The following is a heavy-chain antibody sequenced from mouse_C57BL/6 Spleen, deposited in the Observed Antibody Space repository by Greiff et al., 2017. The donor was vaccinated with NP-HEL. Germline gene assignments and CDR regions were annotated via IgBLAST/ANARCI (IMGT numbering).Heavy chain of an antibody. Sequence: EVQRVESGGDLVKPGGSLKLSCAASGFTFSSYGMSWVRQTPDKRLEWVATISSGGSYTYYPDSVKGRFTISRDNAKNTLYLQMSSLKSEDTAMYYCARRYGSSQYYFDYWGQGTTLTVSS. CDR1: GFTFSSYG. CDR3: ARRYGSSQYYFDY. CDR2: ISSGGSYT. D-gene: IGHD1-1*01. V-gene: IGHV5-6*01. J-gene: IGHJ2*01.